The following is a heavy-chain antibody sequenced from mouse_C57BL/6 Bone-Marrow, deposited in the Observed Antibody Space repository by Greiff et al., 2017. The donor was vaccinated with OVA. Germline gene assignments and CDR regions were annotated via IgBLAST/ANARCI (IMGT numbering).Heavy chain of an antibody. CDR1: GYTFTDYE. D-gene: IGHD1-1*01. Sequence: QVQLQQSGAELVRPGASVTLSCKASGYTFTDYEMHWVKQTPVHGLEWIGAIDPETGGTAYNQKFKGKAILTADKSSSTAYMELRSLTSEDSAVYYCTRPYGISYAMDYWGQGTSVTVSS. V-gene: IGHV1-15*01. CDR3: TRPYGISYAMDY. J-gene: IGHJ4*01. CDR2: IDPETGGT.